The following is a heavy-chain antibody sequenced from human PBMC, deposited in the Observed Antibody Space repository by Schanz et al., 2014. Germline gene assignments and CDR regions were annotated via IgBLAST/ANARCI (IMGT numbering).Heavy chain of an antibody. D-gene: IGHD4-17*01. CDR3: ARDRGMTTSDYYYGMDV. Sequence: QVQLQESGPGLVKPSQTLSLTCTVSGGSISSGGYYWSWIRQHPGKGLEWIGYIYYSGSTYYNPSLKSRVTISVDTSKNQFSLKLSSVTAADTAVYYCARDRGMTTSDYYYGMDVWGQGTTVTVSS. V-gene: IGHV4-31*03. J-gene: IGHJ6*02. CDR1: GGSISSGGYY. CDR2: IYYSGST.